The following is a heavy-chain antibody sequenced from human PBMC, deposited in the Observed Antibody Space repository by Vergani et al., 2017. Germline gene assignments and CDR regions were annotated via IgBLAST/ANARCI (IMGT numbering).Heavy chain of an antibody. CDR3: AKGGPDIWGSYRYTVLGAFDI. CDR2: ISSSSSTI. D-gene: IGHD3-16*02. CDR1: GFTFSSYS. J-gene: IGHJ3*02. V-gene: IGHV3-48*04. Sequence: EVQLVESGGGLVQPGGSLRLSCAASGFTFSSYSMNWVRQAPGKGLEWVSYISSSSSTIYYADSVKGRFTISRDNAKNSLYLQMNSLRAEDTAVYYSAKGGPDIWGSYRYTVLGAFDIWGQGTMVTVSS.